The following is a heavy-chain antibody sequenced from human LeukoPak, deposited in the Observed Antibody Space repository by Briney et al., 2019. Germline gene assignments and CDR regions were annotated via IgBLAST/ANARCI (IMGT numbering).Heavy chain of an antibody. D-gene: IGHD6-13*01. J-gene: IGHJ4*02. Sequence: GESLNISCKGSGYSFTSYWSGWVRQMHGKGLEWMGIIYPGDSDTRYSPSFQGQVTISADKSISTANLQWSSLKASDTAKYYCARIVAAPGAFDYWGQGTLVTVSS. CDR2: IYPGDSDT. CDR3: ARIVAAPGAFDY. CDR1: GYSFTSYW. V-gene: IGHV5-51*01.